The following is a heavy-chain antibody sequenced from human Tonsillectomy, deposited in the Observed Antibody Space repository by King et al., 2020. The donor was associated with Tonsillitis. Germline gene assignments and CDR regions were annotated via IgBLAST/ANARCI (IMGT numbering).Heavy chain of an antibody. D-gene: IGHD3-10*01. V-gene: IGHV4-59*01. Sequence: QLQESGPGLVKPSETLSLTCTVSGGSISSYYWSWIRQPPGKGLEWMGYISYSGGTNYNPSLKSRVTISVDTSKNQFSLKLSSVTAADTAVYYCARARFGYYMDVGGKGTTVTVAS. CDR3: ARARFGYYMDV. J-gene: IGHJ6*03. CDR2: ISYSGGT. CDR1: GGSISSYY.